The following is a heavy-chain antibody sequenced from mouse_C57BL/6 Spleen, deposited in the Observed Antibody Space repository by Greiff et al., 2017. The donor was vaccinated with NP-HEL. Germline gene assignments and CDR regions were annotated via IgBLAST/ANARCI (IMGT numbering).Heavy chain of an antibody. CDR1: GYAFSSSW. CDR3: ARGGTFYAMDY. J-gene: IGHJ4*01. Sequence: VQRVESGPELVKPGASVKISCKASGYAFSSSWMNWVKQRPGKGLEWIGRLYPGDGDTNYNGKFKGKATLTADKSSSTAYMQLSSLTSEDSAVYFCARGGTFYAMDYWGQGTSVTVSS. CDR2: LYPGDGDT. D-gene: IGHD3-3*01. V-gene: IGHV1-82*01.